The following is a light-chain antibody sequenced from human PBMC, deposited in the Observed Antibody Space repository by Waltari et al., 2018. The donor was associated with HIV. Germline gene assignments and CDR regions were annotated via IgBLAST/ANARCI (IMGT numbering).Light chain of an antibody. CDR2: EVS. Sequence: QSALTQPPSASGSPGQSVTISCTATSSDVGGYNYVSWYQQHPGKAPKLMLYEVSKRPSGVPVRFSDSRSGNTASLTVSGLQAEDEADYYCSSYAGSNNLEVFGTGTKVTVL. CDR3: SSYAGSNNLEV. V-gene: IGLV2-8*01. CDR1: SSDVGGYNY. J-gene: IGLJ1*01.